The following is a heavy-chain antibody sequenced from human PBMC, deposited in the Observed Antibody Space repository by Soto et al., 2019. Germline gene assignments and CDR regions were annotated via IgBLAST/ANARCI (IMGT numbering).Heavy chain of an antibody. D-gene: IGHD3-22*01. V-gene: IGHV3-73*01. Sequence: GGSLRLSCAASGFTFSGSAMHWVRQASGKGLEWVGRIRSKANSYATAYAASVKGRFTISRDDSKNTAYLQMNSLKTEDMAVYYCTRLEDSSGYQDYWGQGTLVTVSS. CDR3: TRLEDSSGYQDY. CDR2: IRSKANSYAT. J-gene: IGHJ4*02. CDR1: GFTFSGSA.